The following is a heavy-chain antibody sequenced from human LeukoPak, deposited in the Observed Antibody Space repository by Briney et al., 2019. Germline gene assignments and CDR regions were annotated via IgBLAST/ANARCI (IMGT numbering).Heavy chain of an antibody. J-gene: IGHJ4*02. CDR2: INQDGSQT. CDR1: GITFSSYW. CDR3: ARDRGYFDH. V-gene: IGHV3-7*05. Sequence: PGGSLRLSCVASGITFSSYWMTWVRQAPGKGLEWVANINQDGSQTYSVDSVKGRFIISRHNARSSLYLQMNSLRVEDTAVYYCARDRGYFDHWAREPWSPSPQ.